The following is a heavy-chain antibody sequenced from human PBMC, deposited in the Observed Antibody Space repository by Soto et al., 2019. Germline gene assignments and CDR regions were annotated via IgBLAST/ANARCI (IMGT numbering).Heavy chain of an antibody. CDR3: ARGRGIHDIWSRGRNYYMDV. CDR1: GLTFSSYA. J-gene: IGHJ6*03. CDR2: ISGSGGST. Sequence: GGSLRLSCAAPGLTFSSYAMSWVRQAPGKGLEWVSAISGSGGSTYYADSVKGRFTISVDTSKNQFSLKLSSVTAADTAVYYCARGRGIHDIWSRGRNYYMDVWGKGTTVTVSS. V-gene: IGHV3-23*01. D-gene: IGHD3-9*01.